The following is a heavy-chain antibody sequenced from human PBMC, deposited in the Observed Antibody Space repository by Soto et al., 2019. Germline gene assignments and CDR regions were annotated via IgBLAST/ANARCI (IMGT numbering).Heavy chain of an antibody. D-gene: IGHD2-21*02. J-gene: IGHJ6*02. CDR2: IYYSGST. CDR1: GGSISSSSYY. V-gene: IGHV4-39*01. CDR3: ARQEYCAGDCLYYYYYYGMDV. Sequence: PSETLSLTCTVSGGSISSSSYYWGWIRQPPGKGLEWIGSIYYSGSTYYNPSLKSRVTISVDTSKNQFSLKLSSVTAADTAVYYCARQEYCAGDCLYYYYYYGMDVWGQGTTVTVSS.